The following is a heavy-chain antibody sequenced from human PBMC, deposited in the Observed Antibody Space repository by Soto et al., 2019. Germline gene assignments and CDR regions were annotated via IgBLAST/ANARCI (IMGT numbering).Heavy chain of an antibody. D-gene: IGHD3-16*01. J-gene: IGHJ3*02. Sequence: QVQLQESGPGLVKPSGTLSLTCAVSSGSISSSNWWSWVRQPPGKGLEWIGEIYHSGSTNYNPSLKSRVTTPVAKTKNQFSPELSSGAAAVTAVYYCARGIGGSGPDDDVGAFDIWGQGTMVTVSS. V-gene: IGHV4-4*02. CDR2: IYHSGST. CDR1: SGSISSSNW. CDR3: ARGIGGSGPDDDVGAFDI.